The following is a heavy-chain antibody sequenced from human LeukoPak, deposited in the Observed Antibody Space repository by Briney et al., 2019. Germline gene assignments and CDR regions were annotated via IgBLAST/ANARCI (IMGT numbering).Heavy chain of an antibody. CDR1: GFTFSSYS. Sequence: GGSLRLSCAASGFTFSSYSMNWVRQAPGKRLEWVSYISSSSSTIYYADTVKGRFTISRENAKNSLYLQMNSLRAEDTAVYYCAREDGSGSWWGAFDIWGQGTMVTVSS. CDR3: AREDGSGSWWGAFDI. J-gene: IGHJ3*02. D-gene: IGHD3-10*01. V-gene: IGHV3-48*04. CDR2: ISSSSSTI.